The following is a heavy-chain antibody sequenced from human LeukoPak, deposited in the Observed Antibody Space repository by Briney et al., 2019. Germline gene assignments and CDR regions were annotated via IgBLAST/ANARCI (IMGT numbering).Heavy chain of an antibody. Sequence: PGGSLRLSCAASGFTFVDYAMHWVRQAPGKGLEWVSGISWNRGSIGYAGSVKGRFTISRDNAKNSLYLQMNSLRAEDTALYYCAKGRGDGGYYFDYWGQGTLVTVSS. J-gene: IGHJ4*02. CDR3: AKGRGDGGYYFDY. D-gene: IGHD4-23*01. CDR2: ISWNRGSI. V-gene: IGHV3-9*01. CDR1: GFTFVDYA.